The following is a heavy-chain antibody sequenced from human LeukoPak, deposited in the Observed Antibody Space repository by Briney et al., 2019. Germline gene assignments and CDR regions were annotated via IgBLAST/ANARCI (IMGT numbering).Heavy chain of an antibody. CDR1: GFTFSKYA. CDR3: AKVRGWYFDY. D-gene: IGHD3-10*01. CDR2: LSSSANDT. V-gene: IGHV3-23*01. Sequence: PGGSLRLYCAASGFTFSKYAFTWVRQAPGKGLEWVSSLSSSANDTFYADSVRGRFTISRDISKDTLYLEMNNLRVEDTAIYFCAKVRGWYFDYWGRGTLVAVSS. J-gene: IGHJ4*02.